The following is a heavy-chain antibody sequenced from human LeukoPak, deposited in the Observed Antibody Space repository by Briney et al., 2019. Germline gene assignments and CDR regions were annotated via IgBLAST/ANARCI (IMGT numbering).Heavy chain of an antibody. D-gene: IGHD6-13*01. CDR1: GFTFSDYY. CDR2: ISSSGSTI. J-gene: IGHJ4*02. Sequence: GGSLRLSCAASGFTFSDYYMSWIRQAPWQGLERVSYISSSGSTIYYADSVKGRFTISRVNAKNSLYLQMNSLRADDTAVYYRARAPGIAAAGTLFDYWGQGTLVTVSS. V-gene: IGHV3-11*01. CDR3: ARAPGIAAAGTLFDY.